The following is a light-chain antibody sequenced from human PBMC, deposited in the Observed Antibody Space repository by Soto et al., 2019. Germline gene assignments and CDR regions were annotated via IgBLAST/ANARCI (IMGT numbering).Light chain of an antibody. CDR2: LDGDGSH. CDR1: SGHSHYA. J-gene: IGLJ2*01. CDR3: QTWGIGLQV. Sequence: QLVLTQPPSASASLGASVKLTCTLSSGHSHYAIAWHQQQPEKGPRFLMKLDGDGSHSKGDGIPNRFSGSSSGAERYLTISSLQSEDEADYYCQTWGIGLQVFGGGTKVTVL. V-gene: IGLV4-69*01.